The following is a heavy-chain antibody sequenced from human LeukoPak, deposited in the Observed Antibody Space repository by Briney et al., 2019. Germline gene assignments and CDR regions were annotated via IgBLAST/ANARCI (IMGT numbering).Heavy chain of an antibody. D-gene: IGHD3-22*01. CDR1: GYTLTELS. V-gene: IGHV1-24*01. CDR2: FDPEDGET. J-gene: IGHJ5*02. Sequence: ASVKVSCKVSGYTLTELSMHWVRQAPGKGLEWMGGFDPEDGETIYAQKFQGRVTMTEDTSTDTAYMELSSLRSEDTAVYYCATYYYDSSGHYPWGQGTLVTVSS. CDR3: ATYYYDSSGHYP.